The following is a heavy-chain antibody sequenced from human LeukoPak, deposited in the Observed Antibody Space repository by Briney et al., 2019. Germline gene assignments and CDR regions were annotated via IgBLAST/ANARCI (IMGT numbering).Heavy chain of an antibody. CDR1: GGSVNSGTRS. J-gene: IGHJ5*02. CDR2: IYYSGST. V-gene: IGHV4-61*01. D-gene: IGHD6-6*01. Sequence: PSDTLSLTCAVSGGSVNSGTRSRSWIRQPPGKGLEYIGYIYYSGSTHYNPSLKSRVTLSVDTSKNQFSLQQRSVTAADTAVYYCARGRRQLRRRVWFDPWGEGTLVTVSS. CDR3: ARGRRQLRRRVWFDP.